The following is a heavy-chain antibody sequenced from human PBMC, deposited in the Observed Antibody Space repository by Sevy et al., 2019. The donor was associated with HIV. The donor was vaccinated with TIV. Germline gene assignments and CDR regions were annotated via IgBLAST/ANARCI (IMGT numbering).Heavy chain of an antibody. D-gene: IGHD3-3*01. CDR3: ATLDFWSDYPLYGMDV. CDR2: FDPEDGET. CDR1: GYTLSKLS. Sequence: ASVKVSCMVSGYTLSKLSMHWVRQAPGKGPEWMGGFDPEDGETIYAQKFQGIVTMTEDTSTDTAYMELSSLRSEDTAVYYCATLDFWSDYPLYGMDVWGQGTTVTVSS. V-gene: IGHV1-24*01. J-gene: IGHJ6*02.